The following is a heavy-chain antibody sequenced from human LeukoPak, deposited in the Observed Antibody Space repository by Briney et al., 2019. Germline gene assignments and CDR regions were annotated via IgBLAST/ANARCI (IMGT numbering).Heavy chain of an antibody. D-gene: IGHD6-13*01. CDR1: GFTFSSYA. J-gene: IGHJ3*02. CDR3: AKDLVGQQLVLSLGPLAFDI. Sequence: PGGSLRLSCAASGFTFSSYAMSWVRQAPGKGLEWVSAISGSGGSTYYADSVKGRFTISRDNSKNTLYLQMNSLRAEDTAVYYCAKDLVGQQLVLSLGPLAFDIWGQGTMVTVSS. CDR2: ISGSGGST. V-gene: IGHV3-23*01.